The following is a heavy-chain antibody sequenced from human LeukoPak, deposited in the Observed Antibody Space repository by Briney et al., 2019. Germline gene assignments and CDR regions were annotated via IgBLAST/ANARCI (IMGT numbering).Heavy chain of an antibody. Sequence: GGSLRLSCAASGFTFSSYWMSWVRQAPGKGLEWVSGISWNSGSIGYADSVKGRFTISRDNSKNTLSLQVSSLRTEDTAVYYCAKDRYSYAFEYSDSWGQGTLVTVSS. CDR1: GFTFSSYW. D-gene: IGHD5-18*01. CDR2: ISWNSGSI. J-gene: IGHJ4*02. CDR3: AKDRYSYAFEYSDS. V-gene: IGHV3-23*01.